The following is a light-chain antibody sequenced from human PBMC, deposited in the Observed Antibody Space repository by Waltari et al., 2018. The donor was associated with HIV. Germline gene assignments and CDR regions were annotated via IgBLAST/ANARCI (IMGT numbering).Light chain of an antibody. CDR1: QSVLYNSNNKNY. V-gene: IGKV4-1*01. CDR2: WAS. CDR3: QQYYSTLVT. J-gene: IGKJ4*01. Sequence: DIVMTQSPDSLAVSLGERATINCKSSQSVLYNSNNKNYLAWYQQKPGQSPKLLIYWASIRESGVPDRFSGSGSGTDFTLTISSLQAEDVAVYYCQQYYSTLVTFGGGTRVEIK.